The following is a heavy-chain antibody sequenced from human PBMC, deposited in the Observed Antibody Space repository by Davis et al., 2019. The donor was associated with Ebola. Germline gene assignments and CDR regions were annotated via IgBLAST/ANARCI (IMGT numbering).Heavy chain of an antibody. J-gene: IGHJ4*02. D-gene: IGHD3-22*01. CDR3: ASLRQTYDSSGYSQPFDY. CDR1: GGSISSYH. CDR2: FYYTGTT. Sequence: SETLSLTCTVSGGSISSYHWTWIRQSPGKGLEWIGTFYYTGTTFYNPSLKSRITVSVDPSRNQFSLKLSSVTAADTAVYYCASLRQTYDSSGYSQPFDYWGQGSLVTVSS. V-gene: IGHV4-59*04.